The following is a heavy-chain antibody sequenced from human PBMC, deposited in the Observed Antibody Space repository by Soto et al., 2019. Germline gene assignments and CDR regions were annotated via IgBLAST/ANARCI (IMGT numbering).Heavy chain of an antibody. J-gene: IGHJ5*02. CDR1: GGSISRYY. CDR2: IYYSGST. D-gene: IGHD3-10*01. CDR3: ARDPGSGSYYGWFDP. Sequence: ETLSLTCTVSGGSISRYYWNWIRQPPGKGLEWIGYIYYSGSTNYNPSLKSRVTISVDTSKNQFSLKLSSVTAADTAVYYCARDPGSGSYYGWFDPWGQGALVTVSS. V-gene: IGHV4-59*01.